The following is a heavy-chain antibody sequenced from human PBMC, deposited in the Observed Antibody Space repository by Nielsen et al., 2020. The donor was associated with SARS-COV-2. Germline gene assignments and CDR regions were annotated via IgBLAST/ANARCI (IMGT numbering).Heavy chain of an antibody. Sequence: GPTLVKPTQTGMLICTFSGFSLSTGGVGVGWIRQSPGKGLKWLALFDWDEDQRYSPSLKNTLTIAKDTSKMQVVLTIPKMDPVDIATYYYAHRLESRLAATVTVDVFDIWGQGTMVTVSS. CDR3: AHRLESRLAATVTVDVFDI. CDR1: GFSLSTGGVG. V-gene: IGHV2-5*02. D-gene: IGHD6-13*01. CDR2: FDWDEDQ. J-gene: IGHJ3*02.